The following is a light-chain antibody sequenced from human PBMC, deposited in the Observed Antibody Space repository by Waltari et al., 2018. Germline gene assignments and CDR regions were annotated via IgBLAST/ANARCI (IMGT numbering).Light chain of an antibody. Sequence: EIVLTQSPGTLSFSPGERATLSCRASQTVAGTYSAWYQQKPGQAPRLLIYGASIRAIGIPDRFSGSWSGTDFTLTISRLEPEDVAVYYCQQYGNAPQTFGPGTKVDVK. V-gene: IGKV3-20*01. CDR1: QTVAGTY. CDR2: GAS. CDR3: QQYGNAPQT. J-gene: IGKJ3*01.